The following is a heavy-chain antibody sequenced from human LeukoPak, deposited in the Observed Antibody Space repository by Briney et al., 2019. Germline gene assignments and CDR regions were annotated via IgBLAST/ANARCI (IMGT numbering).Heavy chain of an antibody. D-gene: IGHD7-27*01. CDR2: INPSGGGT. J-gene: IGHJ6*03. V-gene: IGHV1-46*01. CDR3: ARDWGGGGREDYYYYYMDV. Sequence: GASVKVSCKASGYTFTSYYMHWVRQAPGQGLEWMGIINPSGGGTSYAQKFQGRVTMTRDTSTSTVYMELSSLRSEDTAVYYCARDWGGGGREDYYYYYMDVWGKGTTVTVSS. CDR1: GYTFTSYY.